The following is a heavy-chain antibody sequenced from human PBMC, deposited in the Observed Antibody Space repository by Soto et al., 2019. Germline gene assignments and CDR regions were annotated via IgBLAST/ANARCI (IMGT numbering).Heavy chain of an antibody. CDR2: VYYSGST. CDR3: ARQPRGPGYGERGLYFDY. J-gene: IGHJ4*02. Sequence: SETLSLTCTVSGGSTNSRSDYWGWIRQPPGKGLEWIGSVYYSGSTYDNPSLQSRVTISVDTSRNQFSLKLISVTAADTAVYFCARQPRGPGYGERGLYFDYWGQGTLVTVSS. D-gene: IGHD3-16*01. V-gene: IGHV4-39*01. CDR1: GGSTNSRSDY.